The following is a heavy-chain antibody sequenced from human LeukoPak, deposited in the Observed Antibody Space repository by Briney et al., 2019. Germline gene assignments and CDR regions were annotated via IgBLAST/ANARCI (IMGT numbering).Heavy chain of an antibody. CDR3: ARVDDYPPLSAKYGMDV. J-gene: IGHJ6*02. D-gene: IGHD4-11*01. V-gene: IGHV3-7*01. Sequence: QPGGSLRLSCAASGFTFSSYWMSWVRQAPGKGLERVANIKQDGSEKYYVDSVKGRFTISRDNAKNSLYLQMNSLRAEDTAVYYCARVDDYPPLSAKYGMDVWGQGTTVTVSS. CDR2: IKQDGSEK. CDR1: GFTFSSYW.